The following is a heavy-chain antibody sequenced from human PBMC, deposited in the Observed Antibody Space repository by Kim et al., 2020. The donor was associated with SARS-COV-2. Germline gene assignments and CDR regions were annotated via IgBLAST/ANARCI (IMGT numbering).Heavy chain of an antibody. CDR2: ISGSGGST. V-gene: IGHV3-23*01. CDR3: AKDYRAEGIWFGELSPSPFDY. D-gene: IGHD3-10*01. Sequence: GGSLRLSCAASGFTFSSYAMSSVRQAPGKGLEWVSAISGSGGSTYYADSVKGRFTISRDNSKNTLYLQMNSLRAEDTAVYYCAKDYRAEGIWFGELSPSPFDYWGQGTLVTVSS. J-gene: IGHJ4*02. CDR1: GFTFSSYA.